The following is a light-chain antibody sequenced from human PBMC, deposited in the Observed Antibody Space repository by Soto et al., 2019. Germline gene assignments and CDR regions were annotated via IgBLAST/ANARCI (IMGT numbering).Light chain of an antibody. CDR1: QSVSSNY. V-gene: IGKV3-20*01. CDR2: GAS. CDR3: HQYGSSPAT. Sequence: EIVLTHSPGTLSLSPCEGATLSVSASQSVSSNYLAWYQQKPGQAPRILIYGASNRATGIPDRFSGSGSETDFTLTISRLEPEDFAVYYCHQYGSSPATFGQGTKVDIK. J-gene: IGKJ1*01.